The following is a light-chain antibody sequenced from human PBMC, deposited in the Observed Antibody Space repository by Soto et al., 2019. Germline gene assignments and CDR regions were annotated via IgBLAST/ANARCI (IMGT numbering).Light chain of an antibody. CDR2: RGN. CDR1: SSNVGSNY. CDR3: AACDDRLRGVI. Sequence: QPVLTQPPSASGTPGQRVTISCSGSSSNVGSNYVYWYQQVPGRAPKLLIYRGNQRPSGVPDRFSASKSGTSASLAISGLRSEDEAHYYCAACDDRLRGVIFGGGTKLTVL. V-gene: IGLV1-47*01. J-gene: IGLJ2*01.